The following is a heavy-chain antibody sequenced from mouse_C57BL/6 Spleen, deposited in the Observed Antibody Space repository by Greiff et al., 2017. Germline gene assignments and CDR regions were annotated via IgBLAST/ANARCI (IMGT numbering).Heavy chain of an antibody. CDR1: GFNIKDYY. CDR2: IDPEDGDT. CDR3: TTMGYYGSSWYFDV. Sequence: EVQLQQSGAELVRPGASVKLSCTASGFNIKDYYMHWVKQRPEQGLEWIGRIDPEDGDTDYDPKFQGKATMTADTSSNTAYLHLSSLTSEDTAVYYCTTMGYYGSSWYFDVWGTGTTVTVSS. V-gene: IGHV14-1*01. D-gene: IGHD1-1*01. J-gene: IGHJ1*03.